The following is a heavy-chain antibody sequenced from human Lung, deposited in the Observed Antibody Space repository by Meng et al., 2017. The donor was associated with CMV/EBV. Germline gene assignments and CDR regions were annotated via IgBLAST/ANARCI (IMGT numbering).Heavy chain of an antibody. CDR1: GGSISSSSYY. CDR2: IYYSGST. D-gene: IGHD6-6*01. J-gene: IGHJ4*02. CDR3: ARPIYSSSSFDY. V-gene: IGHV4-39*01. Sequence: SETLSLTCTVSGGSISSSSYYWGWIRHPPGKGLEWIGSIYYSGSTYYNPTLKSRVTISVDTSKNQLSLKLSAVTAADTAVYYCARPIYSSSSFDYWGQGTLVXVSS.